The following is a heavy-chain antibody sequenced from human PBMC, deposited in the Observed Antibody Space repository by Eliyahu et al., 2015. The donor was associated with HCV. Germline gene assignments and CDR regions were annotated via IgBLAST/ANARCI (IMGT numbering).Heavy chain of an antibody. Sequence: QVQLQESGPGLVKPSETLSLTCVVSGVSISSYYWSWIRQPPGKGLEWIGNFYYSGSTNYNPSLKSRVTISVDTSKNQFSLKLSSVTAADTAVYYCAGDNYAYFYFDYWGQGTLVTVTS. D-gene: IGHD3-16*01. CDR1: GVSISSYY. CDR2: FYYSGST. V-gene: IGHV4-59*01. CDR3: AGDNYAYFYFDY. J-gene: IGHJ4*02.